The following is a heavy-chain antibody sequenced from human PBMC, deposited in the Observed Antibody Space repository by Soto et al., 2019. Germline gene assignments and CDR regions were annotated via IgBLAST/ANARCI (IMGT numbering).Heavy chain of an antibody. D-gene: IGHD4-17*01. CDR1: GGSISSYY. J-gene: IGHJ6*02. CDR3: ARDKNDYGDYGWYYYYGMDV. Sequence: PSETLSLTCTVSGGSISSYYWSWIRQPAGKGLEWIGRIYTSGSTNYNPSLKSRVTMSVDTSKNQFSLKLSSVTAADTAVYYCARDKNDYGDYGWYYYYGMDVWGQGTTVTVSS. CDR2: IYTSGST. V-gene: IGHV4-4*07.